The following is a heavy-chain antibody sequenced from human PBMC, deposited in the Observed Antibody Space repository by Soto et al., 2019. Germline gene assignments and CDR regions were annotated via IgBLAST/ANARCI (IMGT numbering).Heavy chain of an antibody. CDR2: IYWDDDK. D-gene: IGHD6-13*01. CDR3: AHRDGYSSTGPVDY. V-gene: IGHV2-5*02. Sequence: QITLKESGPTLVKPTQTLTLTCTFSGFSLSTSGVGVGWIRQPPGKALEWLALIYWDDDKRYSPSLKSRLTINKDTSKNQVVLTMTNMDPVDTATYYCAHRDGYSSTGPVDYWGQGTLVTVSS. J-gene: IGHJ4*02. CDR1: GFSLSTSGVG.